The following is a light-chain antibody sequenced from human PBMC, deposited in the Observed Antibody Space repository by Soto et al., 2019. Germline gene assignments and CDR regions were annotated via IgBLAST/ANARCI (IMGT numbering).Light chain of an antibody. V-gene: IGLV2-14*01. CDR3: SSYTGNSHV. J-gene: IGLJ1*01. CDR1: SIDVGGYNY. Sequence: SAPTQPASVSGSPGQSIAISCPGTSIDVGGYNYVSWYQQSPGKAPKLMIYGVTNRPSGVSNRFSGSKSGNTASLTISGLQAEDEADYFCSSYTGNSHVFGTGTKVTVL. CDR2: GVT.